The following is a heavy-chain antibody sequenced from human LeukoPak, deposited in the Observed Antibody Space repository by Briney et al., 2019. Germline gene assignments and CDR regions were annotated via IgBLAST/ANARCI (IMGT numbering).Heavy chain of an antibody. J-gene: IGHJ4*02. CDR2: ISGSGVST. CDR1: GFISSKYT. V-gene: IGHV3-23*01. CDR3: AVPIDY. Sequence: GGSLRLSCAASGFISSKYTMSWVRQAPGKGLDWVSGISGSGVSTYYADSVKGRFTISRDNSKNTLYLQMNSLRAEDTAVYYCAVPIDYWGQGTLVTVSS. D-gene: IGHD2-2*01.